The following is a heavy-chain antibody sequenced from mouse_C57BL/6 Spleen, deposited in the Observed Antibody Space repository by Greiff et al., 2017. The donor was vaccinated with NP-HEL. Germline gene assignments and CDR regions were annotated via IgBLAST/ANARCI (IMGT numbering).Heavy chain of an antibody. J-gene: IGHJ4*01. Sequence: QVQLKESGPGLVQPSQSLSITCTVSGFSLTSYGVHWVRQSPGKGLEWLGVIWSGGSTDYNAAFISRLSISKDNSKSQVFFKMNSLQADDTAIYYCARRRGEVTTRRVGYAMDYWGQGTSVTVSS. CDR2: IWSGGST. V-gene: IGHV2-2*01. D-gene: IGHD2-3*01. CDR1: GFSLTSYG. CDR3: ARRRGEVTTRRVGYAMDY.